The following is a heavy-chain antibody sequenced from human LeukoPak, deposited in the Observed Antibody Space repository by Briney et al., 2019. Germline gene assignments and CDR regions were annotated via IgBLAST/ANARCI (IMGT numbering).Heavy chain of an antibody. CDR2: IYYSGST. CDR1: GGSIKNYF. D-gene: IGHD6-13*01. Sequence: SETLSLTCTVSGGSIKNYFWSWIRQPPGKGLEWIGYIYYSGSTNYNPSLKSRVTISVDTSKNQFSLKLSFVTAADTAVYYCARSYSSSWRSPFDYWGQGNLVTVSS. V-gene: IGHV4-59*01. CDR3: ARSYSSSWRSPFDY. J-gene: IGHJ4*02.